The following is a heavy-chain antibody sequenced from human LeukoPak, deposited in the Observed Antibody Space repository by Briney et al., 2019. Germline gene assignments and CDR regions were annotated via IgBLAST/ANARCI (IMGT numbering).Heavy chain of an antibody. D-gene: IGHD6-19*01. CDR2: IYPGDSDT. V-gene: IGHV5-51*01. Sequence: GESLKISCKGSGYSFTSYWIGWVRQMPGKGLEWMGIIYPGDSDTRCSPSFQGQVTISADKSISTAYLQWSSLKASDTAMYYCASRTADCSGWYGGLDYWGQGTLVTVSS. CDR3: ASRTADCSGWYGGLDY. J-gene: IGHJ4*02. CDR1: GYSFTSYW.